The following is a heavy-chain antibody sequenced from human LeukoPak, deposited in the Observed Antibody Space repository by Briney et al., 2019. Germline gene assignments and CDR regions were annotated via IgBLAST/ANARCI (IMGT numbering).Heavy chain of an antibody. CDR1: GFTFSSYA. D-gene: IGHD6-19*01. CDR2: ISGSGGST. J-gene: IGHJ1*01. CDR3: AKDRSGSGWYGAYFQH. Sequence: GGSLRLSCAASGFTFSSYAMSWVRDAPGKGLEWVSAISGSGGSTYYADSVEGRFTISRDNSKNTLYLQMNSLRAEDTAVYYCAKDRSGSGWYGAYFQHWGQGTLVTVSS. V-gene: IGHV3-23*01.